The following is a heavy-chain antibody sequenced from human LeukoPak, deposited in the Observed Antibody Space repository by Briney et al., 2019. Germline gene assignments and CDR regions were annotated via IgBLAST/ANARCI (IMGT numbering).Heavy chain of an antibody. V-gene: IGHV3-74*01. CDR3: VRDWDHYDFDS. Sequence: PGGSLRLSCAASGFAFSRYWMHWVRQAPGKGLVWVSRIYRDGSDKIYADSVKGRFTISRDNAKNTLYPQMNSLTVEDTAVYYCVRDWDHYDFDSWGQGTLVTVSS. D-gene: IGHD5-12*01. CDR1: GFAFSRYW. J-gene: IGHJ5*01. CDR2: IYRDGSDK.